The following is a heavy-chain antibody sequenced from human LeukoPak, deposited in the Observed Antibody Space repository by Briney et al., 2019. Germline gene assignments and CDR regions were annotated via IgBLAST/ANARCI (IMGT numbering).Heavy chain of an antibody. D-gene: IGHD3-22*01. V-gene: IGHV3-21*01. CDR2: ISSSSSYI. Sequence: GGSLRLSCAASGFTFSSYSMNWVRQAPGKGLEWVSSISSSSSYIYYADSVKGRFTTSRDNAKKSLYLQMTSLRAEDTAVYYCARWDDSSGYYPYYFDYWGQGTLVTVSS. J-gene: IGHJ4*02. CDR1: GFTFSSYS. CDR3: ARWDDSSGYYPYYFDY.